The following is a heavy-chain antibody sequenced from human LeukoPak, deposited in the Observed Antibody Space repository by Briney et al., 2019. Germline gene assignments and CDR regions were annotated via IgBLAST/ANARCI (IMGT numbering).Heavy chain of an antibody. CDR3: ARQSTYYDFWSGYGSLYYFDY. Sequence: PSETLSLTCTVSGGSISSSYYYWGWIRQPPGKGLEWIGSIYYSGSTYYNPSLKSRVTISVDTSKNQFSLKLSSATAADTAVYYCARQSTYYDFWSGYGSLYYFDYWGQGTLVTVSS. CDR1: GGSISSSYYY. D-gene: IGHD3-3*01. J-gene: IGHJ4*02. CDR2: IYYSGST. V-gene: IGHV4-39*01.